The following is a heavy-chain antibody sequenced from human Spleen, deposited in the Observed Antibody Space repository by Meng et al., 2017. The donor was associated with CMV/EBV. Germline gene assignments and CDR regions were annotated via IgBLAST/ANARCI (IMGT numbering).Heavy chain of an antibody. D-gene: IGHD3-9*01. CDR1: GFTFSSYS. J-gene: IGHJ4*02. V-gene: IGHV3-21*06. CDR2: ISSSSSYI. CDR3: ARGSNVTGYSLPLGY. Sequence: GESLKISCAASGFTFSSYSMNWVRQAPGKGLEWVSSISSSSSYIYYADSVKGRFTISRDNAQNSLSLQMKSLRAEDTAVYYCARGSNVTGYSLPLGYWGQGTLVTVSS.